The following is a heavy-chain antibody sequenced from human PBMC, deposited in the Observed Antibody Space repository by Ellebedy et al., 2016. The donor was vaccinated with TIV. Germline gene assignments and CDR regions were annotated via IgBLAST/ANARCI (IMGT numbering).Heavy chain of an antibody. V-gene: IGHV3-74*01. CDR2: INGDATIT. J-gene: IGHJ4*02. Sequence: GGSLRLSXAASGFTFSNYWMYWVRQSPEKGLVVVSRINGDATITLDADPVKGRFTISRDNAKNMVYLQMNSLRADDTGVYYCARATGFDYRGSYDYWGQGTPVTVSS. D-gene: IGHD4-11*01. CDR3: ARATGFDYRGSYDY. CDR1: GFTFSNYW.